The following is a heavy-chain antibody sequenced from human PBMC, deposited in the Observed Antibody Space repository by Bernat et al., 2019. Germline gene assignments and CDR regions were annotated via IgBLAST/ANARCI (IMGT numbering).Heavy chain of an antibody. V-gene: IGHV3-66*01. J-gene: IGHJ6*04. CDR3: AREVAAAGAKPYGMDV. D-gene: IGHD6-25*01. CDR1: GFTVSSNY. Sequence: EVQLVESGGGLVQPGGSLRLSCAASGFTVSSNYMSWVRQAPGKGLEWVSVIYSGGSTYYADAVKGRFTISRENAKSTLYRQMNSVRAEGTAVYYCAREVAAAGAKPYGMDVWGGGTTVTVSS. CDR2: IYSGGST.